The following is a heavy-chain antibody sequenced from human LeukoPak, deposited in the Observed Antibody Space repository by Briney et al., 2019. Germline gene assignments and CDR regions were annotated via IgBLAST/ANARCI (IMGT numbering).Heavy chain of an antibody. V-gene: IGHV3-23*01. Sequence: GGSLRLSCAASGFTFSSYAMSWVRQAPGKGLEWVSAISGSGGSTYYADSVKGRFTISRDNSKNTLYPQMNSLRAEDTAVYYCAKDSRRYYYDSSGYYWGQGTLVTVSS. CDR2: ISGSGGST. D-gene: IGHD3-22*01. J-gene: IGHJ4*02. CDR3: AKDSRRYYYDSSGYY. CDR1: GFTFSSYA.